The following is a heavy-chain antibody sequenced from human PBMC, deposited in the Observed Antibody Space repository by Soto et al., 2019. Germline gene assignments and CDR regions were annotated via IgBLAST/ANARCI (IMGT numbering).Heavy chain of an antibody. J-gene: IGHJ6*02. D-gene: IGHD2-2*01. V-gene: IGHV1-69*01. CDR1: GGTFSSYA. CDR2: IIPIFGTA. CDR3: ARGAWCSSTCCGPPNYYYYGMDG. Sequence: QVQLVQSGAEVKKPGSSVKVSCKASGGTFSSYAISWVRQAPGQGLEWMGGIIPIFGTANYAQKFQGRVTITADESTSTAYMELSSLRSEDTAVYYCARGAWCSSTCCGPPNYYYYGMDGWGQGTTVTVSS.